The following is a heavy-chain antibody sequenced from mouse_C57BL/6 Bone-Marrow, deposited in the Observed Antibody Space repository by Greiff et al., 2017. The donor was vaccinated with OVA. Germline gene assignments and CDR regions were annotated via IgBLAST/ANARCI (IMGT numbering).Heavy chain of an antibody. D-gene: IGHD1-1*01. J-gene: IGHJ3*01. V-gene: IGHV1-54*01. CDR1: GYAFTNYL. CDR2: INPGSGGT. Sequence: QVQLKQSGAELVRPGTSVKVSCKASGYAFTNYLIEWVKQRPGQGLEWIGVINPGSGGTNYNEKFKGKATLTADKSSSTAYMQLSSLTSEDSAVYFCARHFYYYGSSYTWFAYWGQGTLVTVSA. CDR3: ARHFYYYGSSYTWFAY.